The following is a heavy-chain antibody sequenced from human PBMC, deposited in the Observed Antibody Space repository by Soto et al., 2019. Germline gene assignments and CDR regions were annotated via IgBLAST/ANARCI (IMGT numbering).Heavy chain of an antibody. CDR1: GFTFSGHA. D-gene: IGHD6-19*01. J-gene: IGHJ4*02. V-gene: IGHV3-23*01. Sequence: PGGSLRLSCSASGFTFSGHAMGWVRQAPGKGLEWVSAIIADGGRAYYAESVKGRSTMSRDNSKNTLSLQMNTLRAEDTAVYYCAKDKMEQWLVGGYFDNWGPGTQVTVSS. CDR3: AKDKMEQWLVGGYFDN. CDR2: IIADGGRA.